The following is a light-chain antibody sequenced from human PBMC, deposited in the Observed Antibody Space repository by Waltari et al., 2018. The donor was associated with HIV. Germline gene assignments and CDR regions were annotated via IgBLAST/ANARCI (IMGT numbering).Light chain of an antibody. V-gene: IGKV3-15*01. J-gene: IGKJ1*01. CDR3: QQYSNWPRT. Sequence: DIMMTQSPATLSVSPGERATLSCRASQSISSNVAWYQQRRGQAPRPLIYGASTRASGIPARFSGSGSGPEFSLTISSLQSEDFAIYYCQQYSNWPRTFGQGTKVEI. CDR1: QSISSN. CDR2: GAS.